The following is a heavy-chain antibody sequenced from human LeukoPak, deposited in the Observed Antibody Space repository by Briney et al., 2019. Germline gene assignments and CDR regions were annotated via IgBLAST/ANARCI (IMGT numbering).Heavy chain of an antibody. V-gene: IGHV4-34*01. Sequence: PSETLSLTCAVYGGSFSGYYWSWIRQPPGKGLEWIGEINHSGSTNYNPSLKSRVTISVDTSKNQFSLKLSSVTAADTAVYYCAREDYGDYVDYWGQGTLVTVSS. CDR2: INHSGST. J-gene: IGHJ4*02. CDR1: GGSFSGYY. D-gene: IGHD4-17*01. CDR3: AREDYGDYVDY.